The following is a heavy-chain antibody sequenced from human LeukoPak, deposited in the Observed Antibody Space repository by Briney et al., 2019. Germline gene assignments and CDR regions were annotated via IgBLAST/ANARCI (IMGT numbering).Heavy chain of an antibody. CDR3: ARGQPQRIAAAARGWFDP. D-gene: IGHD6-13*01. Sequence: SETLSLTCAVYGGSFSGYYWSWIRQPPGKGLEWIGEINHSGSTNYNPSLKSRVTISVDTSKNQYSLKLSSVTAADTAVYYCARGQPQRIAAAARGWFDPWGQGTLVTVPS. V-gene: IGHV4-34*01. CDR2: INHSGST. J-gene: IGHJ5*02. CDR1: GGSFSGYY.